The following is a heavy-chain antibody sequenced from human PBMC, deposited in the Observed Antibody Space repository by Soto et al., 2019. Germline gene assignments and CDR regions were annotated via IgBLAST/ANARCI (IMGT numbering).Heavy chain of an antibody. Sequence: GSLRLSCAASGFTFSSYWMSWVRQAPGKGLEWVANIKQDGSEKYYVDSVKGRFTISRDNAKNSLYLQMNSLRAEDTAVYYCARDLGRYFDWGGWFDPWGQGTLVTVSS. CDR2: IKQDGSEK. J-gene: IGHJ5*02. CDR1: GFTFSSYW. CDR3: ARDLGRYFDWGGWFDP. V-gene: IGHV3-7*01. D-gene: IGHD3-9*01.